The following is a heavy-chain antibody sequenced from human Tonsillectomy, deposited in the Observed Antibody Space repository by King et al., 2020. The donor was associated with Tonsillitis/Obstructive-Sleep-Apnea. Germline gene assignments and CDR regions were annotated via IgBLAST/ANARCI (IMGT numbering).Heavy chain of an antibody. D-gene: IGHD6-19*01. CDR1: GFTFSSYA. J-gene: IGHJ4*02. CDR3: AKGSGWYGY. CDR2: ISYDGSNK. V-gene: IGHV3-30*01. Sequence: VQLVEYGGGVVQPGRSLRLSCAASGFTFSSYAMHWVRQAPGKGLEWVAVISYDGSNKYYADSVKGRFTISRDNSKNTLYLQMNSLRAEDTAVYYCAKGSGWYGYWGQGTLVTVSS.